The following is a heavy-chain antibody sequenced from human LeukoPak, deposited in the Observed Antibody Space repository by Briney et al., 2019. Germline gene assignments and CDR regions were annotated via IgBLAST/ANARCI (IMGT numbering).Heavy chain of an antibody. V-gene: IGHV3-30-3*01. D-gene: IGHD1-26*01. CDR2: ISYDGTST. CDR3: AGPWSSGSYRYGGLDY. Sequence: GGSLRLSCAASGFAFNTYTMHWVRQAPGKGLEWVAVISYDGTSTYYADSVKGRFTISRDNPKNTVFLQMSSLRTEDTAVYFCAGPWSSGSYRYGGLDYWGQGTLVTVSS. CDR1: GFAFNTYT. J-gene: IGHJ4*02.